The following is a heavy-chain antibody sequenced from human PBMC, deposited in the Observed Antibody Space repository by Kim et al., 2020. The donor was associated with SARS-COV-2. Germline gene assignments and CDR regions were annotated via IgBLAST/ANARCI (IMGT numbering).Heavy chain of an antibody. Sequence: SETLSLTCSVSGSDISSSSYYWAWIRQPPGKGLEWIGSIYYSGTTFYNPSLKSRVTISGDTSKNQISLQLYSLTAADTAVYFCARGSLLTTYYYYGLDVWGQGTTVTVSS. V-gene: IGHV4-39*01. CDR3: ARGSLLTTYYYYGLDV. CDR2: IYYSGTT. CDR1: GSDISSSSYY. J-gene: IGHJ6*02. D-gene: IGHD3-22*01.